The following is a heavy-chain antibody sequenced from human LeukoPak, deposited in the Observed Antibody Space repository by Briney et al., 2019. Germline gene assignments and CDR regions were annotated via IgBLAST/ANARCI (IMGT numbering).Heavy chain of an antibody. D-gene: IGHD6-19*01. Sequence: GGSLRLSCAASGFTFSSYGMHWVRQAPGKGLEWVAVIWYDGSNKYYADSVKGRFTISRDNPKNTLYLQMNSLKAEDTAVYYCARDLDGSGWYFDYWGQGTLVTVSS. CDR2: IWYDGSNK. J-gene: IGHJ4*02. V-gene: IGHV3-33*01. CDR1: GFTFSSYG. CDR3: ARDLDGSGWYFDY.